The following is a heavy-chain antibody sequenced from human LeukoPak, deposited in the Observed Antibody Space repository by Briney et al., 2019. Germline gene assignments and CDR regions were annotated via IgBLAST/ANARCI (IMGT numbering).Heavy chain of an antibody. D-gene: IGHD5-12*01. J-gene: IGHJ6*02. CDR1: GDTFTGYY. V-gene: IGHV1-8*02. Sequence: ASVKVSCKASGDTFTGYYMHWVRQAPGQGLEWMGWMNPNSGNTGYAQKFQGRVTMTRNTSISTAYMELSSLRSEDTAVYYCAGYIVATIWNYYYYGMDVWGQGTTVTVSS. CDR2: MNPNSGNT. CDR3: AGYIVATIWNYYYYGMDV.